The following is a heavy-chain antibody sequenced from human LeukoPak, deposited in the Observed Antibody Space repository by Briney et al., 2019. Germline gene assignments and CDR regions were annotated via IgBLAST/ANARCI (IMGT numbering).Heavy chain of an antibody. Sequence: GGTLRLSCAASGFTFSNYGMAWVRPLPGLGLQWVSAISGSADGTYYADSVKGRFTISRDNAENSLYLQMNSLRAEDTAVYYCAKVYDFWSGYPPGNWGQGTLVTVSS. CDR2: ISGSADGT. CDR3: AKVYDFWSGYPPGN. V-gene: IGHV3-23*01. D-gene: IGHD3-3*01. CDR1: GFTFSNYG. J-gene: IGHJ4*02.